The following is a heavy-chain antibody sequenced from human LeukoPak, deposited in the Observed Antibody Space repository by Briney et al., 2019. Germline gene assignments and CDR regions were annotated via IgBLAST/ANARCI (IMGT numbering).Heavy chain of an antibody. V-gene: IGHV1-18*01. Sequence: ASVKVSCKASGYTFTSYGISWVRQAPGQGLEGMGWISACNGNTNYAQKLQGRVTMTTDTSTSTAYMELRSLRSDDTAVYYCARVIPPSVVPAAILTHIAGLCDYWGQGTLVTVSS. CDR2: ISACNGNT. D-gene: IGHD2-2*01. CDR1: GYTFTSYG. J-gene: IGHJ4*02. CDR3: ARVIPPSVVPAAILTHIAGLCDY.